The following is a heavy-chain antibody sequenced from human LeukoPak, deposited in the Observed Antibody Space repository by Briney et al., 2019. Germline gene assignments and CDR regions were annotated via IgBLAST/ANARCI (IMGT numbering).Heavy chain of an antibody. V-gene: IGHV4-30-4*01. Sequence: SQTLSLTCTVSGGSISSGDYYWSWIRQPPGKGLEWIGYIYYSGSTYYNPSLKSRVTISVDTSKNQFSLKMTSVTAADTAIYYCASGGRDDYNSLYYMDVWGKGTTVTVSS. CDR2: IYYSGST. J-gene: IGHJ6*03. D-gene: IGHD5-24*01. CDR1: GGSISSGDYY. CDR3: ASGGRDDYNSLYYMDV.